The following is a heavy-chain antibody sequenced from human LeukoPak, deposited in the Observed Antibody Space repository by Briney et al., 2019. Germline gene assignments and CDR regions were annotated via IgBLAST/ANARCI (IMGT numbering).Heavy chain of an antibody. V-gene: IGHV4-30-4*01. D-gene: IGHD3-10*01. Sequence: PSETLSLTCTVSGGSISSGDYYWSWIRQPPGKGLEWIGYIYYSGSTYYNPSLKSRVTISVDTSKNQFSLKLSSVTAADTAVHYCARDSGYGSGSYYPYYYYYYGMDVWGQGTTVTVSS. J-gene: IGHJ6*02. CDR2: IYYSGST. CDR1: GGSISSGDYY. CDR3: ARDSGYGSGSYYPYYYYYYGMDV.